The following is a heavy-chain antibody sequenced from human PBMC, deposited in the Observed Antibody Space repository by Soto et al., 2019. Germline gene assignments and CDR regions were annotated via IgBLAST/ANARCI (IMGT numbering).Heavy chain of an antibody. CDR1: GDSITAGGHY. Sequence: PSETLSLTCTVSGDSITAGGHYWAWIRQHPEKGLEWLGYIHYSGTTDYNPSLKSRLTVSVDTSKNQFSLSLSSVTAADTAIYYCAARTATYWNGSIWGRGTLVTVSS. V-gene: IGHV4-31*03. D-gene: IGHD1-1*01. J-gene: IGHJ2*01. CDR3: AARTATYWNGSI. CDR2: IHYSGTT.